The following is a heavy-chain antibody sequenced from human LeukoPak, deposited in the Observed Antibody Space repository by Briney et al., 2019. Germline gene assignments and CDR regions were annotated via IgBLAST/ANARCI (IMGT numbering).Heavy chain of an antibody. J-gene: IGHJ6*02. CDR2: ISSNGGST. Sequence: GGSLRLSCAASGFTFSSYAMHWVRRAPGKGLEYVSAISSNGGSTYYANSVKGRFTISRDNSKNTPYLQMGSLRAEDMAVYYCARPVVPAAPYYYYGMDVWGQGTTVTVSS. CDR1: GFTFSSYA. D-gene: IGHD2-15*01. V-gene: IGHV3-64*01. CDR3: ARPVVPAAPYYYYGMDV.